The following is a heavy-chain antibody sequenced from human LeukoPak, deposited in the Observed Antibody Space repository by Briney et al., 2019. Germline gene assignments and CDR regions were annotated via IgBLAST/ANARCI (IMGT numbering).Heavy chain of an antibody. V-gene: IGHV4-30-4*08. D-gene: IGHD2-2*02. CDR3: ARGAVVVPAAIRYYYYYYYMDV. CDR2: IYYTGST. J-gene: IGHJ6*03. Sequence: PSETLSLTCTVSGGSISSGDYYWSWIRQPPGKGLEWIGHIYYTGSTYYNPSLKSRVTIPVDTSKNQFSLKLSSVTAADTAVYYCARGAVVVPAAIRYYYYYYYMDVWGKGTTVTVSS. CDR1: GGSISSGDYY.